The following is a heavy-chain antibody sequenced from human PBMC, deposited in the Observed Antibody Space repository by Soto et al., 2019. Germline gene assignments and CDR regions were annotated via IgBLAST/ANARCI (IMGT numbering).Heavy chain of an antibody. CDR1: GYTFTSYG. Sequence: GASVKVSCKTSGYTFTSYGIHWVRQAPGQRLEWMGWIHTGKGNTEHSQKFQGRITLTRDTSASTAFMELNSLTSEDTAVYYCARNWEGIDYWGHGTLVTVSS. CDR3: ARNWEGIDY. CDR2: IHTGKGNT. V-gene: IGHV1-3*04. J-gene: IGHJ4*01. D-gene: IGHD7-27*01.